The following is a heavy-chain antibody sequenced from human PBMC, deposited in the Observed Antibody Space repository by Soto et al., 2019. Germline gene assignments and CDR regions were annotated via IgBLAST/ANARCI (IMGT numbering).Heavy chain of an antibody. CDR3: ARRGNPYMDV. J-gene: IGHJ6*02. V-gene: IGHV1-18*01. Sequence: QVQVVQSGAEVKKPGASVRVSYKPSAYNLAGDGFTWVRQAPGQGLEWMGWINAHNGDTNYAQKFQDRFSLTTDTFTRTVYMELTNLRSDDTAVYYCARRGNPYMDVWGQGTTVIVSS. CDR1: AYNLAGDG. CDR2: INAHNGDT.